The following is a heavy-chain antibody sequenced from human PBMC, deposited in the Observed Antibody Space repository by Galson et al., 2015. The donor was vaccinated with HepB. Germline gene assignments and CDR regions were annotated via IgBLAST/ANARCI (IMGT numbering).Heavy chain of an antibody. CDR1: GIIFSTYA. CDR3: ARGTVVSSYDAFDI. CDR2: ISSSSSRI. V-gene: IGHV3-48*02. Sequence: SLRLSCAVSGIIFSTYAMNWVRQAPGKGLEWISHISSSSSRIYYADSVKGRFTVSRDNAKNSLYLQMNSLRDEDTAVFYCARGTVVSSYDAFDIWGQGTKVIVSS. D-gene: IGHD4-23*01. J-gene: IGHJ3*02.